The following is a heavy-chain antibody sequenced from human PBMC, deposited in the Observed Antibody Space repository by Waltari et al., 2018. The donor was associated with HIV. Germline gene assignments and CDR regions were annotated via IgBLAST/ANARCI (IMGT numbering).Heavy chain of an antibody. CDR1: GGSISSSSYY. CDR2: IYYSGTT. CDR3: ARGGYNTGGGPFDY. Sequence: QLQLQESGPGLVKPSETLSLICTVSGGSISSSSYYWGWPRQPPGKGLEGMGSIYYSGTTNYNPSLKSRVTISVETSKNQFSLKLSSVTAADTAVYYCARGGYNTGGGPFDYWGQGTLVTVSS. J-gene: IGHJ4*02. D-gene: IGHD1-26*01. V-gene: IGHV4-39*01.